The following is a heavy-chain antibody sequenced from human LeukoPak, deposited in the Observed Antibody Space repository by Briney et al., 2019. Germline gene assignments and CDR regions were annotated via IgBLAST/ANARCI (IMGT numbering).Heavy chain of an antibody. CDR1: GYTFTGYY. D-gene: IGHD3-16*01. Sequence: ASVKVSCKASGYTFTGYYMHWVRQAPGQGLEWMGWMNPNSGNTGYAQKFQGRVTITRNTSISTAYMELSSLRSEDTAVYYCARALLINWFDPWGQGTLVTVSS. J-gene: IGHJ5*02. CDR2: MNPNSGNT. CDR3: ARALLINWFDP. V-gene: IGHV1-8*03.